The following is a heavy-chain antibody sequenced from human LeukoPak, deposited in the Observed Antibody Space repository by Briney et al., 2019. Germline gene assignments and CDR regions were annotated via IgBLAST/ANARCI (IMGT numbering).Heavy chain of an antibody. Sequence: SETLSLTCTVSGYSIRSGHYWGWIRQPPGQGLEWIGRISSSGTTNYNPSLRGRVTMSIDTSKNYFSLKLTSVTAADTAVYYCARVRDPRYNFFDSWGQGTLVTVSS. CDR2: ISSSGTT. CDR3: ARVRDPRYNFFDS. V-gene: IGHV4-38-2*02. D-gene: IGHD3-9*01. CDR1: GYSIRSGHY. J-gene: IGHJ4*02.